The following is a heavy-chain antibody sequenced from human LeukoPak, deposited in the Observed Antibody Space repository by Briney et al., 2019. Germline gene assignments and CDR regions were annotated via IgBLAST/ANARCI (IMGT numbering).Heavy chain of an antibody. J-gene: IGHJ4*02. V-gene: IGHV1-46*01. Sequence: ASVKVSCKASGYTFTSNYIHWVRQAPGQGLEWMGMIYPRDGSTSYAQKFQGRVTVTRDASTSTVRMELSGLRSEDTAVYYCARDQEGFDYWGQGTLVTVSS. CDR1: GYTFTSNY. CDR3: ARDQEGFDY. CDR2: IYPRDGST.